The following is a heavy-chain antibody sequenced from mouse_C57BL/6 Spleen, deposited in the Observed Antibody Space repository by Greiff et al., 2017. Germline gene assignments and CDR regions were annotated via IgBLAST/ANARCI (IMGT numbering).Heavy chain of an antibody. CDR1: GFTFSDYG. J-gene: IGHJ4*01. V-gene: IGHV5-15*01. Sequence: EVQRVESGGGLVQPGGSLKLSCAASGFTFSDYGMAWVRQAPRKGPEWVAFISNLAYSIYYADTVTGRFTISRENAKNTLYLEMSSLRSEDTAMYYCAREEDYYSRGYAMDYWGQGTSVTVSS. CDR3: AREEDYYSRGYAMDY. D-gene: IGHD1-1*01. CDR2: ISNLAYSI.